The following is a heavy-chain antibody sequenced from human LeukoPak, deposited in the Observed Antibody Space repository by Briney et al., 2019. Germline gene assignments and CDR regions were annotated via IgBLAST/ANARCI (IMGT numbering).Heavy chain of an antibody. J-gene: IGHJ4*02. Sequence: GGSLRLSCAASGFTFSSYSMIWVRQAPGKGLEWVSSSNSGSSYKNYADSVKGRFTISRDNAKNSLFLQMNSLRAEDTAVYYCARHLSGVTGYTYGRGIDYWGQGTLVTVSS. V-gene: IGHV3-21*01. CDR3: ARHLSGVTGYTYGRGIDY. D-gene: IGHD5-18*01. CDR2: SNSGSSYK. CDR1: GFTFSSYS.